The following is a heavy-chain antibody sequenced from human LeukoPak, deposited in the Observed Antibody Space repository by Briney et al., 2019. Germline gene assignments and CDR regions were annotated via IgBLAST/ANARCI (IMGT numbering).Heavy chain of an antibody. CDR3: ASSLGHYYDSSGYSRSRAPD. Sequence: GGSLRLSCAASGFTFSSYEMNWVRQAPGKGLEWVSYISSSGSTIYYADSVKGRFTISRDNSKNTLYLQMNSLRAEDTAVYYCASSLGHYYDSSGYSRSRAPDWGQGTLVTVSS. J-gene: IGHJ4*02. D-gene: IGHD3-22*01. CDR1: GFTFSSYE. V-gene: IGHV3-48*03. CDR2: ISSSGSTI.